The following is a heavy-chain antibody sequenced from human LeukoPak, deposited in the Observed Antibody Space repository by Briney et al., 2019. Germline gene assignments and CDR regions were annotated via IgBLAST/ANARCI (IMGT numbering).Heavy chain of an antibody. V-gene: IGHV3-30*04. CDR3: AREAPFTSHRIRHFDY. D-gene: IGHD2-2*01. CDR2: ISYDGSNK. CDR1: GFTFSSYA. J-gene: IGHJ4*02. Sequence: GGPLRLSCAASGFTFSSYAMHWVRQAPGKGLEWVAVISYDGSNKYYADSVKGRFTISRDNSKNTLYLQMNSLRAEDTAVYYCAREAPFTSHRIRHFDYWGQGTLVTVSS.